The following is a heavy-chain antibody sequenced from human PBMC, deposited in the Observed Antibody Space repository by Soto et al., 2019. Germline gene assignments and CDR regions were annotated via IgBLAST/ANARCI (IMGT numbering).Heavy chain of an antibody. V-gene: IGHV3-21*01. CDR3: AREIVVVPAARPDCDY. J-gene: IGHJ4*02. CDR1: GFTISRYS. D-gene: IGHD2-2*01. CDR2: ISSSGSYI. Sequence: GGLMRESCAASGFTISRYSLNWVRQAPGKGLEWVSSISSSGSYIYYADSVKGRFTISRDNAKNSLYLQMNSLRAEDTAVYYCAREIVVVPAARPDCDYWGQGALVTVSS.